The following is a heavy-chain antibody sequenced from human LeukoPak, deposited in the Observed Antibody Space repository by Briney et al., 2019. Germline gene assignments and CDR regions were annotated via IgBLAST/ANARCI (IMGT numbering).Heavy chain of an antibody. Sequence: ASVKVSCKASGYTFTGYYMHWVRQAPGQGLEWMGWINPNSGGTNYAQKFQGRVTMTRDTSISTAYMELSRLRSDDTAVYYCARDRAYYDYVWGSFNWFDPWGQGTLVTVSS. CDR1: GYTFTGYY. CDR2: INPNSGGT. CDR3: ARDRAYYDYVWGSFNWFDP. J-gene: IGHJ5*02. V-gene: IGHV1-2*02. D-gene: IGHD3-16*01.